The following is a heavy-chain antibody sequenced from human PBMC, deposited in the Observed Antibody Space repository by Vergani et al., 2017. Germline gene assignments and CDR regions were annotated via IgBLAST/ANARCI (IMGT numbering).Heavy chain of an antibody. J-gene: IGHJ6*04. Sequence: QVQLQESGPGLVKPSETLSLTCAVSGYSISSTYYWGWIRQPPGKGREWIGRIYHSGSTYNNPSLKSRVTISVDTSKNQFSLKLSSVTAADTAVYYCARHRGDNDRGSMDVWGKETTVTVSS. V-gene: IGHV4-38-2*01. CDR1: GYSISSTYY. CDR2: IYHSGST. D-gene: IGHD2-21*02. CDR3: ARHRGDNDRGSMDV.